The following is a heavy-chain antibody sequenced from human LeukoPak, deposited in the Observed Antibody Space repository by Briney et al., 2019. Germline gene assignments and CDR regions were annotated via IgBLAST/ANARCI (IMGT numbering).Heavy chain of an antibody. D-gene: IGHD5-18*01. J-gene: IGHJ3*02. CDR2: IYHSGST. Sequence: PSETLSLTCAVSGGSISSSNWWSWVRQPPGKGLEWIAEIYHSGSTNYNPSLKSRVTISVDKSKNQFSLKLSSVTAADTAVYYCASSQDTAMVDDAFDIWGQGTMVTVSS. CDR3: ASSQDTAMVDDAFDI. CDR1: GGSISSSNW. V-gene: IGHV4-4*02.